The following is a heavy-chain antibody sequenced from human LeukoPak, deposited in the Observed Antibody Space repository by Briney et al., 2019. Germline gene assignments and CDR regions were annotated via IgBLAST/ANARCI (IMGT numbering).Heavy chain of an antibody. V-gene: IGHV4-59*08. Sequence: SETLSLTCTVSGGSISSYYWSWIRQPPGKGLEWIGYIYYSGSTNYNPSLKSRVTISVDTSKNQFSLKLSSVTAADTAVYYCARHEESSGSHQNAFDIWGQGTMVTVSS. CDR3: ARHEESSGSHQNAFDI. D-gene: IGHD1-26*01. J-gene: IGHJ3*02. CDR1: GGSISSYY. CDR2: IYYSGST.